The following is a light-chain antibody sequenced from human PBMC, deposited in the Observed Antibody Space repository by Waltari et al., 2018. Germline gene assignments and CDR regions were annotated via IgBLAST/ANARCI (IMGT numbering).Light chain of an antibody. CDR2: DKN. V-gene: IGLV3-19*01. Sequence: TQDPAVSVAVGQTVRITCQGDSLRSYYASWYRQRPGQAPILVMYDKNNRPSGVPGRFSGSSSDNTASLTITGAQAEDEAYYYCHSRDASGVGGTFGGGTKLTVL. CDR3: HSRDASGVGGT. J-gene: IGLJ2*01. CDR1: SLRSYY.